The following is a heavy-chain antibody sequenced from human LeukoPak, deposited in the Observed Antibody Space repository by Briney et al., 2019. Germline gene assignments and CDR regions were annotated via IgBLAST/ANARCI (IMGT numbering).Heavy chain of an antibody. J-gene: IGHJ4*02. CDR3: ARGLPSFDLYGAFDL. D-gene: IGHD3-9*01. CDR2: FSPRGSAV. CDR1: GFTLSDYF. V-gene: IGHV3-11*01. Sequence: GGSLRLSCAASGFTLSDYFMNWIRQAPGKGLEWLAYFSPRGSAVYYAASVKGRFTISRDSAKKSVFLQMDSLRADDTAVYYCARGLPSFDLYGAFDLWGQGALVTVSS.